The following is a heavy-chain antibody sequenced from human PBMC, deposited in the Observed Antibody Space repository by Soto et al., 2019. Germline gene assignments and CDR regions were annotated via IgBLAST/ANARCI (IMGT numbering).Heavy chain of an antibody. D-gene: IGHD2-2*01. V-gene: IGHV1-18*01. Sequence: QVQLVQSGAEVKKPGASVKVSCKASGYTFTSYGISWVRQAPGQGLEWMGWISAYNGNTNYAQKLQGRVTMTTDTVTXTXYMERRSLRSDDTAVYYCARDMDCISTSCSSNWFDPWGQGTLVTVSS. CDR1: GYTFTSYG. J-gene: IGHJ5*02. CDR3: ARDMDCISTSCSSNWFDP. CDR2: ISAYNGNT.